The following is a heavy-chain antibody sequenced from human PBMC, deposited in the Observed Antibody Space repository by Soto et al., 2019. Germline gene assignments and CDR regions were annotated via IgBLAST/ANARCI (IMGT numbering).Heavy chain of an antibody. Sequence: EVQLVESGGGLVQPGRSLRLSCAASGFTFGHYAMHWVRQLPGKGLEWVSGISWNSGSIGYADSVKGRFTISRDNAKTSLYLEMNSLRAEDVAFYFCAKDMIAFGGLFVPKLDYWGQGTLVTVSS. D-gene: IGHD3-16*02. J-gene: IGHJ4*02. V-gene: IGHV3-9*03. CDR2: ISWNSGSI. CDR1: GFTFGHYA. CDR3: AKDMIAFGGLFVPKLDY.